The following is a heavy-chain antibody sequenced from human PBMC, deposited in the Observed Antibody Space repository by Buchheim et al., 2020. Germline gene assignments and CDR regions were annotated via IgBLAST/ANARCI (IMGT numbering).Heavy chain of an antibody. CDR3: ARVGIMATGTATGMDV. Sequence: QVQLQESGPGLVKPSQTLSLTCAVSGGSMNSYYWSWIRQPPGKGLEWIGYIYHSGSTNYNPSLKSRVTLSVDTSKNQFSLKLNSVTAADTAVYYCARVGIMATGTATGMDVWGQGTT. V-gene: IGHV4-59*01. D-gene: IGHD3-16*01. CDR2: IYHSGST. CDR1: GGSMNSYY. J-gene: IGHJ6*02.